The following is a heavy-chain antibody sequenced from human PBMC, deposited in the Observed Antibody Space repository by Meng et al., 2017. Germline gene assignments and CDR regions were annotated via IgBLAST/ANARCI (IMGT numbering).Heavy chain of an antibody. Sequence: VQLEESGTGLVKPSQTLSLPCTVSGGSISSGGYYWSWIRHHPGKGLEWIGYIYYSGSTYYNPSLKSRVTISVDTSKNQFSLKLSSVTAADTAVYYCARSLTVTTVWFDPWGQGTLVTVSS. CDR1: GGSISSGGYY. CDR3: ARSLTVTTVWFDP. CDR2: IYYSGST. D-gene: IGHD4-17*01. J-gene: IGHJ5*02. V-gene: IGHV4-31*03.